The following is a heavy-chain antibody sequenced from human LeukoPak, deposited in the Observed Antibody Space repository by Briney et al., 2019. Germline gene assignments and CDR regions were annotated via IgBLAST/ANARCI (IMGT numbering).Heavy chain of an antibody. Sequence: TGGSLRLSCAASGFTFSSYAMSWVRQAPGKGLEWVSAISGSGGSTYYADSVKGRFTISRDNSKNTLYLQMNSLRAEDTAVYYCAKDTRAYYYGSGSSDYWGQGTLVTVSS. CDR2: ISGSGGST. CDR3: AKDTRAYYYGSGSSDY. J-gene: IGHJ4*02. D-gene: IGHD3-10*01. V-gene: IGHV3-23*01. CDR1: GFTFSSYA.